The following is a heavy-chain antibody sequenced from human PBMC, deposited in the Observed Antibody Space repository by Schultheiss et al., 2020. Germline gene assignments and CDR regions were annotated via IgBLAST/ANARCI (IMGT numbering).Heavy chain of an antibody. CDR1: GGSISSGGYS. V-gene: IGHV4-30-2*01. Sequence: SETLSLTCTVSGGSISSGGYSWSWIRQPPGKGLEWIGYIYHSGSTYYNPSLKSRVTISVDTSKNQFSLKLSSVTAADTAVYYCARDGEVNVVVPAAMLSLNWFDPWGQGTLVTVSS. CDR3: ARDGEVNVVVPAAMLSLNWFDP. CDR2: IYHSGST. J-gene: IGHJ5*02. D-gene: IGHD2-2*01.